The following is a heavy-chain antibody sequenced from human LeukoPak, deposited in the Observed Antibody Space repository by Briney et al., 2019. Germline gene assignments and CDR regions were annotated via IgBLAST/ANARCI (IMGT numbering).Heavy chain of an antibody. CDR3: ARENWGDWLFDY. V-gene: IGHV1-69*04. J-gene: IGHJ4*02. D-gene: IGHD3-9*01. Sequence: SVKVSCKASGGTFSSYAISWVRQAPGHGLELMGRIIPILGIANYAQKFQGRVTITADKSTSTAYMELSSLRSEDTAVYYCARENWGDWLFDYWGQGTLVTVSS. CDR1: GGTFSSYA. CDR2: IIPILGIA.